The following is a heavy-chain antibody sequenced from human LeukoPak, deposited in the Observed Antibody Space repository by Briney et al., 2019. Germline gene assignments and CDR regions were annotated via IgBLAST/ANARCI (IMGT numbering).Heavy chain of an antibody. CDR3: ARNYYDSSGGAFDI. J-gene: IGHJ3*02. V-gene: IGHV4-4*09. CDR2: IYTSGST. CDR1: GGSISSYY. D-gene: IGHD3-22*01. Sequence: PSETLSLTCTVSGGSISSYYWSWIRQPPGKGLEWIRYIYTSGSTNYNPSLESRVTISVDTSKNQFSLKLSSVTAADTAVYYCARNYYDSSGGAFDIWGQGTMVTVSS.